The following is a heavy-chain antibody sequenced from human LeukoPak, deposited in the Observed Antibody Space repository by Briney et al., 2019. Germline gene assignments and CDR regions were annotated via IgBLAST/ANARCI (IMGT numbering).Heavy chain of an antibody. D-gene: IGHD6-19*01. CDR2: IKHDGGEI. CDR3: AKKIKAAHYSSGCFDY. V-gene: IGHV3-7*03. Sequence: GGSLRLSCAASGFTFSSCWMSWVRQAPGKGLEWVANIKHDGGEIYYVDSVKGRFTISRDNAKNSLYLQMNSLRADDTAVYYCAKKIKAAHYSSGCFDYWGQGALVTVSS. J-gene: IGHJ4*02. CDR1: GFTFSSCW.